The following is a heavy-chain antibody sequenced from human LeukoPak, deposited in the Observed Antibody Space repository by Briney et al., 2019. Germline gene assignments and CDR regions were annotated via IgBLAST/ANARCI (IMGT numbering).Heavy chain of an antibody. Sequence: GGSLRLSCAASGFTFSSYGMHWVRQAPGKGLEWVAVIWHDGSNKYYADSVKGRFTISRDNSKNTLYLQMNSLRAEDTAVYYCAKEGDDSSGYPMAEYFQHWGQGTLVTVSS. J-gene: IGHJ1*01. V-gene: IGHV3-33*06. D-gene: IGHD3-22*01. CDR2: IWHDGSNK. CDR3: AKEGDDSSGYPMAEYFQH. CDR1: GFTFSSYG.